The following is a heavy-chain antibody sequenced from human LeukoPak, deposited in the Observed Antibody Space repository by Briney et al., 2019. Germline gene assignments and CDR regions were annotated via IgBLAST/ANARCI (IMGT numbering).Heavy chain of an antibody. J-gene: IGHJ3*02. D-gene: IGHD3-10*01. Sequence: GGSLRLSCAASGFTFSSYDMHWVRQATGKGLEWVSGIGTAGDTYYPGSVKGRFTISRENAKNSVYLQMNSLRAGDTAVYYCARSVGELGNAFDIWGQGTTVTVSS. CDR3: ARSVGELGNAFDI. CDR2: IGTAGDT. CDR1: GFTFSSYD. V-gene: IGHV3-13*01.